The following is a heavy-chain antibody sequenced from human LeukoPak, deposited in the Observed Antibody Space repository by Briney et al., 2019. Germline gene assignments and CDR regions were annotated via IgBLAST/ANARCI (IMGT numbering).Heavy chain of an antibody. CDR1: GFTFSSQG. CDR3: ARDSEYCTSTTCPDVLDV. D-gene: IGHD2-2*01. Sequence: GRSLRLSCAASGFTFSSQGMNWVRQSPGKGLEWVAVIYNDGTKTYYVDSVKGRFTISRDNSKNTLYLQMSSLRAEDTAVYYCARDSEYCTSTTCPDVLDVWGQGTMVTVSS. J-gene: IGHJ3*01. CDR2: IYNDGTKT. V-gene: IGHV3-33*01.